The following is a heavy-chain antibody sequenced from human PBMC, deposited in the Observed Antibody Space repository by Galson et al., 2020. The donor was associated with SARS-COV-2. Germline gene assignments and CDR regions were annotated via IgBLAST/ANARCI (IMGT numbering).Heavy chain of an antibody. CDR2: IYYSGST. CDR3: ARVSTLKDYYYYGMDV. V-gene: IGHV4-39*01. CDR1: GGSISSSSYY. J-gene: IGHJ6*02. Sequence: SETLSLTCTISGGSISSSSYYWGWIRQPPGKGLEWIGSIYYSGSTYYNPSLKSRVTISVDTSKNQFSLKLSSVTAADTAVYYCARVSTLKDYYYYGMDVWGQGTTVTVSS. D-gene: IGHD1-1*01.